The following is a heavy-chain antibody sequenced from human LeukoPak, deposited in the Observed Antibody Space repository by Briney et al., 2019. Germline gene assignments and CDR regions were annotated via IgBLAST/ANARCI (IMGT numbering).Heavy chain of an antibody. V-gene: IGHV1-8*03. CDR2: MNPNSGNT. J-gene: IGHJ4*02. D-gene: IGHD2-15*01. CDR1: GYTFTSYD. Sequence: GAPVKVSCKASGYTFTSYDINWVRQATGQGLEWMGWMNPNSGNTGYAQKFQGRVTITRNTSISTAYMELSSLRSEDTAVYYCARDPIVVVAATSRGFDYWGQGTLVTVSS. CDR3: ARDPIVVVAATSRGFDY.